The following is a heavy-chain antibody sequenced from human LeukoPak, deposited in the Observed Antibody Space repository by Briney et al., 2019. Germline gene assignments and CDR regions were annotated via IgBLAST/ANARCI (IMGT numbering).Heavy chain of an antibody. D-gene: IGHD6-19*01. J-gene: IGHJ2*01. Sequence: SETLSLTCSVSGGSMSSYYWSWIRQPPGKGLEWIGYIYNNGRTNYNPSLKSRVTISVDTSKNQFSLRLTSVTAADTAVYYCARDPGSSGYWYFDLWGRGTLVTVSS. CDR3: ARDPGSSGYWYFDL. CDR2: IYNNGRT. V-gene: IGHV4-59*01. CDR1: GGSMSSYY.